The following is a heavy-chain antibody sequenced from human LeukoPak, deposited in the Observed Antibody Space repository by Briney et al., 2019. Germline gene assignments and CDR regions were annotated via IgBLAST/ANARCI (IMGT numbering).Heavy chain of an antibody. CDR1: GYTFTSYD. J-gene: IGHJ4*02. V-gene: IGHV1-8*01. D-gene: IGHD3-10*01. CDR3: ARVVRNGYYFDY. CDR2: MNPNSGNT. Sequence: GASVKVSCKASGYTFTSYDINWVRQATGQGLEWMGWMNPNSGNTGYAQKFQGRVTITTDESTSTAYMELSSLRSEDTAVYYCARVVRNGYYFDYWGQGTLVTVSS.